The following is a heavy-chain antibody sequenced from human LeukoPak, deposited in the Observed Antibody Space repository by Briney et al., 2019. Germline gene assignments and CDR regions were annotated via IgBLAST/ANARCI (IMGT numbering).Heavy chain of an antibody. CDR2: IKSDGRST. J-gene: IGHJ4*02. CDR1: GFTFSSYW. V-gene: IGHV3-74*01. Sequence: GGSLRLSCAASGFTFSSYWMHWVRQAPGKGLVWVSLIKSDGRSTSYADSVKGRFTISRDNAKNTLYLQMNSLRAEDTAVYYCARDRGYSVDYWGQGTLVTVSS. CDR3: ARDRGYSVDY. D-gene: IGHD2-15*01.